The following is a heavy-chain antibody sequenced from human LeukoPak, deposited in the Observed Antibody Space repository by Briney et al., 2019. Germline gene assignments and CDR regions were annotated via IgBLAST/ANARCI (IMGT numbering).Heavy chain of an antibody. CDR3: ARRCSGGRCYPGAFDI. CDR1: GYSFTSYW. V-gene: IGHV5-51*01. CDR2: IYPGDSDT. Sequence: GESLKISCKTSGYSFTSYWIGWVRQMPGKGLEWMGIIYPGDSDTRYSPSFQGQVTISADMSISTAFLQWSSLKASDTAMYYCARRCSGGRCYPGAFDIWGQGTMVTVSS. D-gene: IGHD2-15*01. J-gene: IGHJ3*02.